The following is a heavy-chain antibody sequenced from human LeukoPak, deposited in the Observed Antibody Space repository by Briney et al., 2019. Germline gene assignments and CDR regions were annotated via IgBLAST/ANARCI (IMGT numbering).Heavy chain of an antibody. V-gene: IGHV3-7*01. CDR3: ARLKDDVTKFDC. CDR1: GFSFSGYW. D-gene: IGHD2-8*01. J-gene: IGHJ4*02. CDR2: INQDVSRI. Sequence: GGSLRLSCAGSGFSFSGYWMAWVRQAPGKGLEWVASINQDVSRIHYVDSVKGRFTISRDNAKSSLFLQMTSLRVEDTAVYYCARLKDDVTKFDCWSQGTLVTVSS.